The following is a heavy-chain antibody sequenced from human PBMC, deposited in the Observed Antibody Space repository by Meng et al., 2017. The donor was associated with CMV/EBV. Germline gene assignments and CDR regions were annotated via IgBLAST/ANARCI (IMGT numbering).Heavy chain of an antibody. Sequence: RLPRKGLGPGLGKPSETLSLTCTVSGGSISSSSYYWGWIRQPPGKGLEWIGSIYYSGSTYYNPSLKSRVTISVDTSKNQFSLKLSSVTAADTAVYYCARGVVTMIVVYDPWGQGTLVTVSS. D-gene: IGHD3-22*01. CDR1: GGSISSSSYY. V-gene: IGHV4-39*06. CDR2: IYYSGST. CDR3: ARGVVTMIVVYDP. J-gene: IGHJ5*02.